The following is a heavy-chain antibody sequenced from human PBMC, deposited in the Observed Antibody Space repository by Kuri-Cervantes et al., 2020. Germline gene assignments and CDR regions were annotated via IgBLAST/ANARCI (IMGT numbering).Heavy chain of an antibody. D-gene: IGHD6-13*01. J-gene: IGHJ6*02. V-gene: IGHV3-33*08. CDR1: GFTFNTYG. CDR3: ARVEYSSSWYSYYSYYGMDV. CDR2: IWYDGSNK. Sequence: GESLKISCVASGFTFNTYGMHWVRQAPGKGLEWVAVIWYDGSNKYYADSVKGRFTISRDNSKNTLYLQMNSLRAEDTAVYYCARVEYSSSWYSYYSYYGMDVWGQGTTVTVSS.